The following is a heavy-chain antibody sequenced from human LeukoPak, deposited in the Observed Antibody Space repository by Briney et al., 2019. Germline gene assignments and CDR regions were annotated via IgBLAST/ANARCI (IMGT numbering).Heavy chain of an antibody. CDR2: ISTVSTYK. CDR1: GFTFTDYS. Sequence: PGGSLRLSCAASGFTFTDYSMTWVRQAPGKGLEWVSSISTVSTYKFYSHSVKGRFTISRDNAKNILYLQMSSLSAEDTAVYYCARDGSGFYLYYYMDVWGRGTPVTVSS. CDR3: ARDGSGFYLYYYMDV. V-gene: IGHV3-21*01. D-gene: IGHD3-3*01. J-gene: IGHJ6*03.